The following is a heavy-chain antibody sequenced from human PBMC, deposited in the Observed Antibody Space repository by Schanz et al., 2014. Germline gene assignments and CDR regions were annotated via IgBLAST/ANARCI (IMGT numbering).Heavy chain of an antibody. J-gene: IGHJ4*02. CDR2: VSRSTPDI. D-gene: IGHD3-22*01. CDR3: ARPPHDSSGYYPFDY. CDR1: GFTFSSYA. V-gene: IGHV3-48*01. Sequence: EVQLLESGGGLVQPGGSLRLSCAASGFTFSSYAMSWVRQAPGKGLEWVSYVSRSTPDIYYADSVKGRFTMSRDNAKNSLYLQMNSLRAEDTAVYYCARPPHDSSGYYPFDYWGQGTLVIVSS.